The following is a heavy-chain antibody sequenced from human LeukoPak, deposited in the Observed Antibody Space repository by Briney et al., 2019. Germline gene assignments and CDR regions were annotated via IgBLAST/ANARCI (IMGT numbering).Heavy chain of an antibody. CDR2: IRYDGSNK. V-gene: IGHV3-30*02. CDR1: GFAFSSYG. CDR3: AKSKVAGTYYYYYYMDV. D-gene: IGHD6-19*01. J-gene: IGHJ6*03. Sequence: GGSLRLSCAASGFAFSSYGMHWVRQAPGKGLEWVTFIRYDGSNKYYADSVKGRFTISRDNSKNTVYLQMNSLRAEDTAVYYCAKSKVAGTYYYYYYMDVWGKGTTVTISS.